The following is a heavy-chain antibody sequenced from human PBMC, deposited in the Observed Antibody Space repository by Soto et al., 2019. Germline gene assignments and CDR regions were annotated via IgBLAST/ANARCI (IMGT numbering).Heavy chain of an antibody. CDR3: ARPWAIFGVLYYGMDV. Sequence: GGSLRLSCAASGFTFNSYGIHWVRQAPGKGLEWVAGVSYDGSKEYYTESVRGRFTISRDNSKNTLYLQMNSLRAEDTAVYYCARPWAIFGVLYYGMDVWGQGTTVTVSS. J-gene: IGHJ6*02. CDR2: VSYDGSKE. D-gene: IGHD3-3*01. CDR1: GFTFNSYG. V-gene: IGHV3-30*03.